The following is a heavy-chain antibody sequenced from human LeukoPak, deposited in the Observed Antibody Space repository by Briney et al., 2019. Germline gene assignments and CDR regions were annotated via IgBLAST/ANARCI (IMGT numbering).Heavy chain of an antibody. Sequence: GGSLRLSCAGSGFTFSSHGMNWVRQAPGKGLEWVSFISYNSNYIFYADSVKGRFTISRDNAKNSLYLQMNSLRAEDAAVYYCARVGGHCTSTSCPPPDYWGQGTLVTVSS. V-gene: IGHV3-21*01. J-gene: IGHJ4*02. CDR3: ARVGGHCTSTSCPPPDY. CDR1: GFTFSSHG. D-gene: IGHD2-2*01. CDR2: ISYNSNYI.